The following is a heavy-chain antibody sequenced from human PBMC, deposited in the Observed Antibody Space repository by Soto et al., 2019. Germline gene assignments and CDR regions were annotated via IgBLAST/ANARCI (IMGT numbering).Heavy chain of an antibody. J-gene: IGHJ6*02. V-gene: IGHV3-23*01. CDR1: GFPLRTYG. CDR3: ARIRGYWYGLDV. Sequence: EVQLLESGEGLVQPGGSLRLPCAASGFPLRTYGWSWVRQAPGKGREWVSSITGTGGDTYYADSVKGRFTSSRDNSNNMLYLQMNSLRVEDTTVYYCARIRGYWYGLDVWGQGTTITVSS. CDR2: ITGTGGDT.